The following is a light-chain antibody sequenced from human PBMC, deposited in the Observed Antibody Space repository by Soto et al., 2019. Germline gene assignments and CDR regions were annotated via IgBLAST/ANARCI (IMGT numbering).Light chain of an antibody. CDR2: GAS. J-gene: IGKJ1*01. V-gene: IGKV3-15*01. CDR3: QQYKNWPHT. CDR1: QSVGDT. Sequence: EIVLTQSPGTLSLSPGEKATLSCRASQSVGDTFLSWYQQKPGLAPRLLIYGASTRATGIPARFSGSGSGTEFTLTISSLQSEDFAVYYCQQYKNWPHTFGQGTKVDIK.